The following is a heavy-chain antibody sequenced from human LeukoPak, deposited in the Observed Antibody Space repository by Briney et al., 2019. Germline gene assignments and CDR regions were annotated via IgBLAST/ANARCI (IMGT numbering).Heavy chain of an antibody. CDR2: ISWNSGSI. Sequence: PGGSLRLSCVGSGFTFDDYAMHWVRHAPGQGLEWVSGISWNSGSIGYADSVKGRFTISRDNSKNTLFLQMSSLRSDDTAVYYCARSLMRPYFDYWGQGTLVSVSS. J-gene: IGHJ4*02. CDR3: ARSLMRPYFDY. CDR1: GFTFDDYA. V-gene: IGHV3-9*01. D-gene: IGHD3-10*01.